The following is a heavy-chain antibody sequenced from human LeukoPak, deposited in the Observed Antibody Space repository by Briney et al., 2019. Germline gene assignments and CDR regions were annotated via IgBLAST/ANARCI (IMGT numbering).Heavy chain of an antibody. Sequence: GSVKVSCKASGYTFTAYNMHWVRQAPGQGLEWMGWINPNSGDTNYAQKFQGRVTMTRDTSISTAYIELGGLRSDDTAVYYCARCKLVGSYGYYFDYWGQGTLVTVS. V-gene: IGHV1-2*02. CDR2: INPNSGDT. CDR3: ARCKLVGSYGYYFDY. D-gene: IGHD5-18*01. J-gene: IGHJ4*02. CDR1: GYTFTAYN.